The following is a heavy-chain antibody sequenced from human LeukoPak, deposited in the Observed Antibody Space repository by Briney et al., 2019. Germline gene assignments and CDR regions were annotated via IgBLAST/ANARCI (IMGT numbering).Heavy chain of an antibody. CDR2: ISSSSSTI. V-gene: IGHV3-48*04. CDR3: ARGSQDYYGSGSYAPGY. Sequence: GGSLRLSCAASGFTFSSYSMNWVRQAPGKGLEWVSYISSSSSTIYYADSVKGRFTISRDNAKNSLYLQMNSLRAEDTAVYYCARGSQDYYGSGSYAPGYWGQGTLVTVSS. CDR1: GFTFSSYS. J-gene: IGHJ4*02. D-gene: IGHD3-10*01.